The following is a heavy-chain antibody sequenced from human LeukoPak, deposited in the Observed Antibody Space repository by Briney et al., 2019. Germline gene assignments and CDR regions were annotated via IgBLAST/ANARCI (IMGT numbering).Heavy chain of an antibody. V-gene: IGHV1-69*01. D-gene: IGHD3-10*01. Sequence: SVKVSCKASGGTFSSYAISWVRQAPGQGLEWMGGIIPIFGTANYAQKFQGRVTITADESTSTAYMQLSSLRSEDTAVYYCARDAHYYGSGSYYPFNWFDPWGQGTLVTVSS. CDR3: ARDAHYYGSGSYYPFNWFDP. CDR1: GGTFSSYA. CDR2: IIPIFGTA. J-gene: IGHJ5*02.